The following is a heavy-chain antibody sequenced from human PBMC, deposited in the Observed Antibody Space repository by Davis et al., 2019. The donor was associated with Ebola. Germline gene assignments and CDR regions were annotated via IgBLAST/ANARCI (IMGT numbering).Heavy chain of an antibody. CDR2: ISAYNGNT. V-gene: IGHV1-18*04. CDR1: GYTFTGYY. Sequence: ASVKVSCKASGYTFTGYYMHWVRQAPGQGLEWMGWISAYNGNTNYAQKLQGRVTMTTDTSTSTAYMELRSLRSDDTAVYYCARQVYRSWLGKDYWGQGTLVTVSS. J-gene: IGHJ4*02. D-gene: IGHD3-10*01. CDR3: ARQVYRSWLGKDY.